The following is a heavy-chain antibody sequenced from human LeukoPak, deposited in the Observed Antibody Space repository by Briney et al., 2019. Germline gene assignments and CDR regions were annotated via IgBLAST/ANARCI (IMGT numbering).Heavy chain of an antibody. CDR2: ISYDGSNK. Sequence: PGRSLRLSCAASGFTFGSYGMHWVRQAPGKGLEWVAVISYDGSNKYYADSVKGRFTISRDNSKNTLYLQMNSLSAEDTAVYYCAKDRGIVFFDYWGQGTLVTVSS. V-gene: IGHV3-30*18. J-gene: IGHJ4*02. CDR1: GFTFGSYG. D-gene: IGHD2/OR15-2a*01. CDR3: AKDRGIVFFDY.